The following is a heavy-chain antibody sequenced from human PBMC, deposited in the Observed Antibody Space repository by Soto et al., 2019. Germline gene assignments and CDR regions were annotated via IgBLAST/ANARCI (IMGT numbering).Heavy chain of an antibody. CDR2: IWYDGSNK. J-gene: IGHJ6*02. D-gene: IGHD3-10*01. CDR1: GFTFSSYG. CDR3: ARETDAMFRGLNQDYGMDV. Sequence: QVQLVESGGGVVQPGRSLRLSCAASGFTFSSYGMHWVRQAPGKGLEWVAGIWYDGSNKYYAECVKGRFTISKDNPKKTLYLQMTSLRAEDTAVYYCARETDAMFRGLNQDYGMDVWGQGTTVTVSS. V-gene: IGHV3-33*01.